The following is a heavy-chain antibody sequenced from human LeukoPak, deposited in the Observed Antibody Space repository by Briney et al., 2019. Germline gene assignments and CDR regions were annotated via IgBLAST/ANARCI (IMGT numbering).Heavy chain of an antibody. CDR1: KFTFNNYA. V-gene: IGHV3-21*01. CDR3: AELGITMIGGV. CDR2: ISGSGDNM. J-gene: IGHJ6*04. D-gene: IGHD3-10*02. Sequence: GGSLRLSRLASKFTFNNYAMTWVRQAPGKGLEWVSSISGSGDNMDYADSVKGRFTISRDNANNSLYLQMNSLRAEDTAVYYCAELGITMIGGVWGKGTTVTISS.